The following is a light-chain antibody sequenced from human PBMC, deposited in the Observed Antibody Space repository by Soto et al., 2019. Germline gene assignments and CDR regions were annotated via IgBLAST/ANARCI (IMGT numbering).Light chain of an antibody. Sequence: QSVLTQPASVSGSPGQSITISCTGTSSDVADYKYVSWYQQHPGTAPKLIIFDVSNRPSGVSNRFSGSKSASTASLTISELQAEDEADYYCSAYTTSSTLYVFGTGTKRTV. CDR2: DVS. J-gene: IGLJ1*01. CDR1: SSDVADYKY. CDR3: SAYTTSSTLYV. V-gene: IGLV2-14*03.